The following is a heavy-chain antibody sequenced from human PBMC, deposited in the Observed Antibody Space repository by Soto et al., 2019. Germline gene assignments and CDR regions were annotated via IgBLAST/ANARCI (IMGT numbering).Heavy chain of an antibody. D-gene: IGHD3-10*01. CDR2: IYYSGST. CDR3: ATYASGGYYYFDY. J-gene: IGHJ4*02. Sequence: SETLSLTCTVSGGSISSAGYYWGWIRQPPGKGLEWIGSIYYSGSTYYHPSLKSRVSISVDLSKNQFSLTLNSVTAADTAVYFCATYASGGYYYFDYWGQGSLVTV. V-gene: IGHV4-39*01. CDR1: GGSISSAGYY.